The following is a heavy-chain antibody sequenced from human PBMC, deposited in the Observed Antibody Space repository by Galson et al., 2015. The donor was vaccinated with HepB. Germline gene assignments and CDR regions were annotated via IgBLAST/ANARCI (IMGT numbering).Heavy chain of an antibody. D-gene: IGHD1-26*01. CDR2: IWYDGSNK. Sequence: SLRLSCAASGFTFSSYGMHWVRQAPGKGLEWVAVIWYDGSNKYYADSVKGRFTISRDNSKNTLYLQMNSLRAEDTAVYYCARERGQWELLGYYYGMDVWGQGTTVTVSS. CDR1: GFTFSSYG. J-gene: IGHJ6*02. CDR3: ARERGQWELLGYYYGMDV. V-gene: IGHV3-33*01.